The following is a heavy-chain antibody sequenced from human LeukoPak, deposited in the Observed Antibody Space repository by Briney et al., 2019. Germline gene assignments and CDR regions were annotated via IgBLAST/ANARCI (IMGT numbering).Heavy chain of an antibody. D-gene: IGHD1-26*01. CDR3: AKRLVGATSLIDY. V-gene: IGHV3-23*01. CDR1: GFTFSSYA. J-gene: IGHJ4*02. CDR2: ISGSGGST. Sequence: GRSLRLSCAASGFTFSSYAMSWVRQAPGKGLEWVSAISGSGGSTYYADSVKGRFTISRDNSKNTLYLQMNSLRAEDTAVYYCAKRLVGATSLIDYWGQGTLVTVSS.